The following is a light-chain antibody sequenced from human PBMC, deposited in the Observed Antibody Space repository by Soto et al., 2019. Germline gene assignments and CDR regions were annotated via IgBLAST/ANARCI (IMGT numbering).Light chain of an antibody. CDR2: GSS. J-gene: IGKJ2*01. Sequence: EVVLTQSPGTLSLSPGERATLSCRASQSVSNNYFAWYQQKPGQAPMLLIFGSSDRATGIPDRFSGSGSGTVFTLTISRLEPEDFAVYYCQQYGSSPPYTFGQGTKVEIK. CDR3: QQYGSSPPYT. CDR1: QSVSNNY. V-gene: IGKV3-20*01.